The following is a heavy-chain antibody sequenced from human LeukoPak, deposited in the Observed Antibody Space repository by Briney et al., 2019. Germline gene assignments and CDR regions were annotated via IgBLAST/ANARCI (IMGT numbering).Heavy chain of an antibody. CDR2: INQDGSEK. D-gene: IGHD2-15*01. CDR3: AKDLYCSGGSCYVVDY. J-gene: IGHJ4*02. V-gene: IGHV3-7*03. CDR1: GFTFSSYW. Sequence: GGSLRLSCAASGFTFSSYWMSWVRQAPGKGLEWVANINQDGSEKYYVDSVKGRFTISRDNSKNTLYLQMNSLRAEDTAVYYCAKDLYCSGGSCYVVDYWGQGTLVTVSS.